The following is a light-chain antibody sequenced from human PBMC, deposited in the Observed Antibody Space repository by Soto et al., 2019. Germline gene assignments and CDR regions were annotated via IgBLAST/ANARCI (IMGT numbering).Light chain of an antibody. J-gene: IGKJ4*01. CDR2: DAS. Sequence: IVLALPPAPLSLSSGERASLSGKASQSVSSYVACYQQKPGQAPRLLIYDASNRATSIPARFSGSGSGTDFTLTICSLEPEDFAVYCCQQPGIWPLTFGGGAKLDI. V-gene: IGKV3-11*01. CDR3: QQPGIWPLT. CDR1: QSVSSY.